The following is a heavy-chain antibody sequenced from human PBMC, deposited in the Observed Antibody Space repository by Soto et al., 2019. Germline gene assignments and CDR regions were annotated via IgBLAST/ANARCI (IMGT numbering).Heavy chain of an antibody. J-gene: IGHJ5*02. CDR2: ISSSSIYI. D-gene: IGHD2-2*02. Sequence: PGGVLRLSCAACGFPFSSYSMNWVRHAPWKGLEWVSSISSSSIYIYYADSVKGRFTISRDNAKNSLYLQMNSLRAEDTAVYYCARDTWDVVVPAAIQVRFDPWGQGTLVTVSS. CDR3: ARDTWDVVVPAAIQVRFDP. V-gene: IGHV3-21*01. CDR1: GFPFSSYS.